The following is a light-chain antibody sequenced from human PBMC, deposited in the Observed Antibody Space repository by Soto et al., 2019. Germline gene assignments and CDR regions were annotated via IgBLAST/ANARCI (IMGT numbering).Light chain of an antibody. CDR2: DAS. V-gene: IGKV3-20*01. CDR1: RSVISY. Sequence: EIVLTQSPGTLSLSPGERATLSCRASRSVISYLAWYQQKPGQAPRLLIYDASSRATGIPDRFSGSGSGTDFPLTISRLEPEDFAVYYCQQYGSSPDFGGGTKVDIK. CDR3: QQYGSSPD. J-gene: IGKJ4*01.